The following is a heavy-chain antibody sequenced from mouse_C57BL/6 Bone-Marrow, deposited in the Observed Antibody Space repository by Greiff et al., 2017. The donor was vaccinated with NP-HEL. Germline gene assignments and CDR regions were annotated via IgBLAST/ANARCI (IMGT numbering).Heavy chain of an antibody. Sequence: QVQLQQPGAELVRPGTSVKLSCKASGYTFTSYWMHWVKQRPGQGLEWIGVIDPSDSYTNYNQKFKGKATLTVDTSSSTAYMQLSSLTSEDSAVYYCASQLRLRGYFDDWGQGTTLTVSS. CDR1: GYTFTSYW. D-gene: IGHD3-2*02. CDR2: IDPSDSYT. V-gene: IGHV1-59*01. J-gene: IGHJ2*01. CDR3: ASQLRLRGYFDD.